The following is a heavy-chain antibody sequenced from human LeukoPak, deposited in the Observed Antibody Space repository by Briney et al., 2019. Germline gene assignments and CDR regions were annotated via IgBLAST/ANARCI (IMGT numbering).Heavy chain of an antibody. CDR3: ARVKSAIAAAGRDAFDI. CDR2: IIPIFGTA. D-gene: IGHD6-13*01. CDR1: GGTFSSYA. V-gene: IGHV1-69*13. J-gene: IGHJ3*02. Sequence: SVKVSCKASGGTFSSYAISWVRQAPGQGLEWMGGIIPIFGTANYAQKFQGRVTITADESTSTAYMELSSLRSEDTAVYYCARVKSAIAAAGRDAFDIWGQGTMVTVSS.